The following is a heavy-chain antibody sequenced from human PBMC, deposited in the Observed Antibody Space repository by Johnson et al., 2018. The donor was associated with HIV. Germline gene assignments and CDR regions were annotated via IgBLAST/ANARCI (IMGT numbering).Heavy chain of an antibody. D-gene: IGHD2-15*01. J-gene: IGHJ3*02. V-gene: IGHV3-53*01. CDR3: ARYLTEKTPNAFDI. CDR2: IYSGGST. CDR1: GFTVSSNY. Sequence: VQLVESGGGLVQPGGSLRLSCAASGFTVSSNYMSWVRQAPGKGLEWVSVIYSGGSTYYADSVKGRFTISRDNSKNTLYLQMNSLRAEDTAVYYCARYLTEKTPNAFDIWGQGTMVTVSS.